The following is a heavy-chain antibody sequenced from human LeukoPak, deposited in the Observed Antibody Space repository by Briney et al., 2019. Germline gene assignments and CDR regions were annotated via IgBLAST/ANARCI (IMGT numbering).Heavy chain of an antibody. J-gene: IGHJ2*01. D-gene: IGHD3-22*01. CDR1: GYTFTDYY. CDR2: INPNSGGT. Sequence: ASVKVSCKASGYTFTDYYIHWVRQAPGQGLEWMGWINPNSGGTNYAQKFQGRVTMTRDTSISTAYMELSRLRSDDTAVYYCARGPYYYDSRNYWYFDLWGRGTLVTVSS. CDR3: ARGPYYYDSRNYWYFDL. V-gene: IGHV1-2*02.